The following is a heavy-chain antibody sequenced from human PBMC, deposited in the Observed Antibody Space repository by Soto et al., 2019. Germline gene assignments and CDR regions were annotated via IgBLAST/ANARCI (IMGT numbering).Heavy chain of an antibody. D-gene: IGHD5-12*01. CDR1: GGSLTGYY. V-gene: IGHV4-34*01. J-gene: IGHJ1*01. Sequence: QVQLQQWGAGLLKPSETLSLTCTVNGGSLTGYYWSWIRQPPGKGLEWIGEVKDGGSTNYSPSLRGRVSISADPAKTHFSLRLNSVPAADTAVYFCARGQEGIVATHWDQGALVTVSS. CDR2: VKDGGST. CDR3: ARGQEGIVATH.